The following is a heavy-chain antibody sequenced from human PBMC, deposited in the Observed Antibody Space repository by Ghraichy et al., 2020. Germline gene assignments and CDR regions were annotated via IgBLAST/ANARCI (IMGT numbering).Heavy chain of an antibody. CDR2: IYYSGST. J-gene: IGHJ6*02. Sequence: SETLSLTCTVSGGSISSYYWSWIRQPPGKGLEWIGYIYYSGSTNYNPSLKSRVTISVDTSKNHFSLKLSSVTAADTTVYYCARASRDGYNYYYYGMDVWGQGTTVTVSS. V-gene: IGHV4-59*01. D-gene: IGHD5-24*01. CDR3: ARASRDGYNYYYYGMDV. CDR1: GGSISSYY.